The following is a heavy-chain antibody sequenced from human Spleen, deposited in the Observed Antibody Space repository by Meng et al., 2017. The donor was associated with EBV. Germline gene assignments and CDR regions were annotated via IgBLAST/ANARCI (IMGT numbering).Heavy chain of an antibody. V-gene: IGHV1-69*01. J-gene: IGHJ5*02. Sequence: LVHAGAEVKQPGSTVEVSCKAPGGSYSRYANRWVRQAPGQGLEWMGGIIPIFGTANYAQKFQGRVTITADESTSTAYMELSSLRSEDTAVYYCARGGSSWYRWFDPWGQGTLVTVSS. D-gene: IGHD6-13*01. CDR2: IIPIFGTA. CDR3: ARGGSSWYRWFDP. CDR1: GGSYSRYA.